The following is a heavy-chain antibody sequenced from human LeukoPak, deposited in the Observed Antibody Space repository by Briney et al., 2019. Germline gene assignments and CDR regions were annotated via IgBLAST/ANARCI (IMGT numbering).Heavy chain of an antibody. CDR2: IIWNTGSV. V-gene: IGHV3-9*01. Sequence: GGPLRLSCAASGFTFDDYAMHWVRQAPGKGLEWVSGIIWNTGSVGYADSVKGRFTISRDNAKNSLYLQMNSLRVEDTAFYYCAKHGGNGWTAHYSYGLDVWGQGTTVTVSS. CDR3: AKHGGNGWTAHYSYGLDV. CDR1: GFTFDDYA. J-gene: IGHJ6*02. D-gene: IGHD6-19*01.